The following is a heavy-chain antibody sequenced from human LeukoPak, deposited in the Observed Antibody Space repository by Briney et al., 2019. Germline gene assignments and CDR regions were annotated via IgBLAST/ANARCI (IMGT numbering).Heavy chain of an antibody. CDR1: GFTFSDSW. CDR2: IKEDGADQ. V-gene: IGHV3-7*05. J-gene: IGHJ4*02. Sequence: GGSLRLSCAASGFTFSDSWMTWVRQAPGKGLEWVAHIKEDGADQYYVDSVKGRFTISRDNAKNSLSLQMNSLRAEDTAVYYCARWNNDWEFDYWGQGTLVSVSS. CDR3: ARWNNDWEFDY. D-gene: IGHD1/OR15-1a*01.